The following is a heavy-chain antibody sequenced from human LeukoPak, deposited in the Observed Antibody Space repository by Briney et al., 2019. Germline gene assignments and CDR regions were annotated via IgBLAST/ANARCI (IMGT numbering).Heavy chain of an antibody. CDR1: GFTFSSYA. D-gene: IGHD3-10*01. CDR2: ISGSGGST. J-gene: IGHJ4*02. V-gene: IGHV3-23*01. CDR3: AKDSHYYGSGSYSSPIDY. Sequence: PGGSLRLSCAASGFTFSSYAMSWVRQAPGKGLEWVSAISGSGGSTYYADSVKGRFTISRDNSKNTLYLQMNSLRAEDTAVYYCAKDSHYYGSGSYSSPIDYWGQGTLVTVSS.